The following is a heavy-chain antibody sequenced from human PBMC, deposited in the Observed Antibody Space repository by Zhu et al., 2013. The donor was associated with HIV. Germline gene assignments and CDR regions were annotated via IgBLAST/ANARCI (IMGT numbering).Heavy chain of an antibody. Sequence: QVQLRQWGAGLLKPSETLSLNCTVSGGSFSGYFWSWIRQAPGKGLEWIGEINHSGDTNYNPSLKSRIFVSVDPSKRQFSLNLSFMTAADTAMYYCARSVKSSLWKFDYWGQGAPITVSS. D-gene: IGHD4-17*01. J-gene: IGHJ4*02. V-gene: IGHV4-34*02. CDR2: INHSGDT. CDR1: GGSFSGYF. CDR3: ARSVKSSLWKFDY.